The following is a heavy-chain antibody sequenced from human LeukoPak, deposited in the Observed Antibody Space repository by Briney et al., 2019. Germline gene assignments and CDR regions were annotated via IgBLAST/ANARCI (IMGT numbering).Heavy chain of an antibody. D-gene: IGHD4-17*01. V-gene: IGHV3-7*01. CDR2: LKHDGSEK. J-gene: IGHJ4*02. CDR1: GFTLSTYW. CDR3: AGSTVTTNY. Sequence: GGSLRLSCVVSGFTLSTYWMTWVRQAPGKGLEWVANLKHDGSEKHYVNSVKGRFTISRDNAKNLVYLQMNSLRGEDTAMYYCAGSTVTTNYWGQGTLVTVSS.